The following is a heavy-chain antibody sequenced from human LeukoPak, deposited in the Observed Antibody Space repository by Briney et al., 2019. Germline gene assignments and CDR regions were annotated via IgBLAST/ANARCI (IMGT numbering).Heavy chain of an antibody. CDR3: ARAGSGYDLLHLGELSFNY. D-gene: IGHD3-16*02. Sequence: PGGSLRLSCAASGFTFSSYEMNWVRQAPGKGLEWVSYISSSGSTIYYADSVKGRFTISRDNAKNSLYLQMNSLRAEDTAVYYCARAGSGYDLLHLGELSFNYWGQGTLVSVSS. J-gene: IGHJ4*02. CDR2: ISSSGSTI. CDR1: GFTFSSYE. V-gene: IGHV3-48*03.